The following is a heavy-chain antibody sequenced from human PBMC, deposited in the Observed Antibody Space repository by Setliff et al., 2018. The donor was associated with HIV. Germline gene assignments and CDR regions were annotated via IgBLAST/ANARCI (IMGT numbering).Heavy chain of an antibody. Sequence: PGGSLRLSCAASGFTFSSHNMNWVRQAPGKGLEWVSSISPSGSYIYYADSMKGRFTISRDNAKNSLYLQMNSLRAEDTAVYYCARGDTTPIYPNYMDVWGKGTTVTVSS. CDR1: GFTFSSHN. CDR2: ISPSGSYI. CDR3: ARGDTTPIYPNYMDV. D-gene: IGHD2-21*02. V-gene: IGHV3-21*01. J-gene: IGHJ6*03.